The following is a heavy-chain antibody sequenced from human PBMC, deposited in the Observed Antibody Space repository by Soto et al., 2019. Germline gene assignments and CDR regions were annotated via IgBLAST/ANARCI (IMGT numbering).Heavy chain of an antibody. CDR3: TKVAKLDDIYPGYFLNDL. CDR2: ISPNSEKT. J-gene: IGHJ5*02. Sequence: GASVKVSCKASGYTFSNFGISWVRQAPGEGLEWMGWISPNSEKTKIAQRFQGRVTMTTDISTSTSYLELRGLTSDDTAVYYCTKVAKLDDIYPGYFLNDLWG. V-gene: IGHV1-18*01. CDR1: GYTFSNFG. D-gene: IGHD3-9*01.